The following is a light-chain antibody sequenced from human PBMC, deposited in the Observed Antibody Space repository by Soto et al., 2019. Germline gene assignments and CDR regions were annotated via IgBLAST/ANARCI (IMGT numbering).Light chain of an antibody. CDR3: QQYNSYWWT. V-gene: IGKV1-5*01. CDR1: QSISSW. Sequence: DIQMTQSPSTLSASVGDRVTITCRARQSISSWLAWYQQKPGKAPKILIYDASSLESGVPSRFSGSVSGTEFTLTISSLQPDDFATYYCQQYNSYWWTFGQGTKVEIK. J-gene: IGKJ1*01. CDR2: DAS.